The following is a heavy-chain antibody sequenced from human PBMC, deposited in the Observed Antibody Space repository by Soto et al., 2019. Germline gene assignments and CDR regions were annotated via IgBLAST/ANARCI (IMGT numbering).Heavy chain of an antibody. CDR1: GYPFTAFD. CDR2: MNPSSGDS. CDR3: VRQPGGVATPGDDY. Sequence: XVKVSCKASGYPFTAFDINWVRPAAGQGLEWMGWMNPSSGDSAFAQRFQDRITMTRTTSISTAYMELSRLTPDDTAVYYCVRQPGGVATPGDDYWGQGTLVTVSS. J-gene: IGHJ4*02. V-gene: IGHV1-8*01. D-gene: IGHD2-15*01.